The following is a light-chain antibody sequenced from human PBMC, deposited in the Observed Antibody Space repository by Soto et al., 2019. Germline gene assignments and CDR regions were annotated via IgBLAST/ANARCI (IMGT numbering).Light chain of an antibody. CDR1: QGISSW. J-gene: IGKJ4*01. CDR3: QHASSFPLT. Sequence: DIQMTQSPSSVSASVGDRVTITCRASQGISSWLAWYQQKPVKAPKLLIYAASSLQSGGPSRFCGSGAGTDFTLTISRVQPEYFATYYCQHASSFPLTFGGGTKVEIK. CDR2: AAS. V-gene: IGKV1-12*01.